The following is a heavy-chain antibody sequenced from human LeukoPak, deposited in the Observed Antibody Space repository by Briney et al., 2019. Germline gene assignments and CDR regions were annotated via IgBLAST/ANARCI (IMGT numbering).Heavy chain of an antibody. J-gene: IGHJ5*02. CDR3: VRSDWFDN. Sequence: GGSLRLSCAASGFTFDSYWMSWVRQAPGKGLEWVANIKEDGSETYYVDSVKGRFTISRDNAKNTLDLQMNSLRAEDTAMYYCVRSDWFDNWGQGTLVTVSS. CDR1: GFTFDSYW. V-gene: IGHV3-7*05. CDR2: IKEDGSET.